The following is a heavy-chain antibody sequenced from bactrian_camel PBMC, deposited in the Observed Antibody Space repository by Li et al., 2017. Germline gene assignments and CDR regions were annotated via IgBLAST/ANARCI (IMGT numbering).Heavy chain of an antibody. V-gene: IGHV3S53*01. Sequence: HVQLVESGGGPVEAGGSLTLSCAASHMKYCMGWFRQSPGKEREGVATIDIDGSTNYLDSVKGRFIISKDNAKNTLSLQMNDLKPEDTGVYYCAADLRAAGTMIIHFHKAPYAYDSWGQGTQVTVS. CDR2: IDIDGST. CDR3: AADLRAAGTMIIHFHKAPYAYDS. D-gene: IGHD4*01. CDR1: HMKYC. J-gene: IGHJ4*01.